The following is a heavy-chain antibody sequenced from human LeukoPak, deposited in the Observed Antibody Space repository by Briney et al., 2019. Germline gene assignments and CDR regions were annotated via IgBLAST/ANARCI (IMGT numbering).Heavy chain of an antibody. CDR1: GGSFSGYY. J-gene: IGHJ3*02. Sequence: PSETLSLTCAVYGGSFSGYYWSWIRQPPGKGLEWNGEINHSGSTNYNPSLKSRVTISVDTSKNQFSLKLSSVTAADTAVYYCARVWMIVVGLDAFDIWGQGTMVTVSS. D-gene: IGHD3-22*01. V-gene: IGHV4-34*01. CDR3: ARVWMIVVGLDAFDI. CDR2: INHSGST.